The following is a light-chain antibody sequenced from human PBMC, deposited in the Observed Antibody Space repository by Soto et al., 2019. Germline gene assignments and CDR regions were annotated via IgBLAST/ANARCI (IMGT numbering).Light chain of an antibody. CDR1: NREFGSYNL. J-gene: IGLJ1*01. Sequence: QSVLNQPASVSGVPRQSITISCPGTNREFGSYNLVSWYQQHPGKAPKLMIYEGSKRPSGVSNRFSGSKSGNTASLTISGLQAEDEADYYCCSYADSSTFYVFGTGTKVTVL. CDR2: EGS. V-gene: IGLV2-23*01. CDR3: CSYADSSTFYV.